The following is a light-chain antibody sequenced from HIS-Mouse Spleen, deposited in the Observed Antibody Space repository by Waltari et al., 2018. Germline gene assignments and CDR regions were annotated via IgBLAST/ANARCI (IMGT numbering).Light chain of an antibody. V-gene: IGLV2-14*03. CDR3: SSYTISSTYV. J-gene: IGLJ1*01. Sequence: QSALTQPASVSGSPGQSITISCTGTSSGVGGYNYVSWYQQHPGKAPKLMIYDVSNRPSGVSNRFSGSKSGNTASLTISGLQAEDEADYYCSSYTISSTYVVGTGTKVTVL. CDR2: DVS. CDR1: SSGVGGYNY.